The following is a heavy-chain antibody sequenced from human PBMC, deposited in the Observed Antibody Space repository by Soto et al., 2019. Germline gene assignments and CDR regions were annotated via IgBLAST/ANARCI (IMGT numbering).Heavy chain of an antibody. Sequence: QVQLVQSGAEVKKPGSSVKVSCKASGGTFSSYAISWVRQAPGQGLEWMGGIIPIFGTANYAQKFQGRVKITADESTSTAYMELSSLRSEDTAVYYCARDRAYCGGDCYWTFDYWCQGTLVTVSS. J-gene: IGHJ4*02. CDR3: ARDRAYCGGDCYWTFDY. V-gene: IGHV1-69*01. CDR1: GGTFSSYA. D-gene: IGHD2-21*02. CDR2: IIPIFGTA.